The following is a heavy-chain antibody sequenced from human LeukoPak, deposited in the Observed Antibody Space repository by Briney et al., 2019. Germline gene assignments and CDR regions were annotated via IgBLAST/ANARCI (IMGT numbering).Heavy chain of an antibody. CDR1: GGSISSYY. Sequence: SETLSLTCTVSGGSISSYYWTWIRQPPGKGLEWIGHIYTSGFTTYNPSLRGRVTMSVDTSKSQFSLNMTSVTAADTAVYYCARQREDTQYFDYWGQGNLVTVSS. CDR3: ARQREDTQYFDY. CDR2: IYTSGFT. J-gene: IGHJ4*02. D-gene: IGHD1-26*01. V-gene: IGHV4-4*09.